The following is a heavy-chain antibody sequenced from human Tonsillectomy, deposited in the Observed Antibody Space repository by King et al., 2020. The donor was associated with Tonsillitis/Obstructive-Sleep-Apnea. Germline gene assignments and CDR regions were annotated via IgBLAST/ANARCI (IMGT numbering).Heavy chain of an antibody. CDR3: ARVPADYCSGGSCYSAAFDI. Sequence: QLVQSGGGLIQPGGSPRLSCAASGFTVSSNYMSWVRQAPGKGLEWVSVIYSGGSTYYADSVKGRFTISRDNSKNTLYLQMNSLRAEDTAVYYCARVPADYCSGGSCYSAAFDIWGQGTMVTVSS. CDR2: IYSGGST. CDR1: GFTVSSNY. V-gene: IGHV3-53*01. J-gene: IGHJ3*02. D-gene: IGHD2-15*01.